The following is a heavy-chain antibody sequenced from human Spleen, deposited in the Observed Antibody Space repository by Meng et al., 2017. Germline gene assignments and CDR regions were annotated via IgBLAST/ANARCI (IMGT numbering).Heavy chain of an antibody. CDR2: ISSDGSNK. J-gene: IGHJ4*02. D-gene: IGHD3-22*01. CDR1: GFIFTSYA. Sequence: GESLKISCAASGFIFTSYAIHWVRQAPGKGLKWVAVISSDGSNKYYSDSVKGRFTISRDNSKNTLYLQMNSLRPDDTALYYCVRDRYYDTGGYLEFWGQGTLVTVSS. CDR3: VRDRYYDTGGYLEF. V-gene: IGHV3-30*01.